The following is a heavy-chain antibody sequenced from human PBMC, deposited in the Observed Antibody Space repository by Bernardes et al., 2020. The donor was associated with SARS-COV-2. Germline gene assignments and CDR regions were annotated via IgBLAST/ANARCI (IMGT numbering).Heavy chain of an antibody. J-gene: IGHJ3*02. CDR2: IYYSGST. V-gene: IGHV4-59*01. CDR1: GGSISSYY. D-gene: IGHD3-3*01. Sequence: SETLSLTCTVSGGSISSYYWSWIRQPPGKGLEWIGYIYYSGSTNYNPSLKSRVTISVDTSKNQFSLKLSSVTAADTAVYYCARTLTQFYDFWSGYCGAFDIWGQGTMVTVSS. CDR3: ARTLTQFYDFWSGYCGAFDI.